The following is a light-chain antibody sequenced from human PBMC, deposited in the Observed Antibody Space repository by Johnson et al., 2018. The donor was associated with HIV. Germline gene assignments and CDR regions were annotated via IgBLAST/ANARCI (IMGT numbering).Light chain of an antibody. CDR2: ENN. V-gene: IGLV1-51*02. CDR3: ATWDNSLKGV. Sequence: QSVLTQPPSVSAAPGQKVTISCSGSRSNIGNNYVSWYQQLPGTAPKLLIYENNKRPSGIPDRFSGSKSGTSATLDITGLQTGDEADYYCATWDNSLKGVFVTGTKVTV. J-gene: IGLJ1*01. CDR1: RSNIGNNY.